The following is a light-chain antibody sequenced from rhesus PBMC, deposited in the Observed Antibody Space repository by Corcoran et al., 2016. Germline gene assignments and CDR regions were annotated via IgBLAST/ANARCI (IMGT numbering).Light chain of an antibody. CDR1: QRVSSY. Sequence: EIVMTQSPATLSVSPGERATLSCRASQRVSSYVVWYQQQPETAPRLLIYGASSRATGIPDRFSGSGSGTDFTLTISSLEPEDFAVYYCQQYSNWPHSFGQGTKVEIK. J-gene: IGKJ2*01. CDR3: QQYSNWPHS. V-gene: IGKV3S9*01. CDR2: GAS.